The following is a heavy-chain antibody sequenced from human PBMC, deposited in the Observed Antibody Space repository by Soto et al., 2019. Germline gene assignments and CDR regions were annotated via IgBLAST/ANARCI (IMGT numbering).Heavy chain of an antibody. Sequence: GGSLRLSCAASGFTFSSYSMNWVRQAPGKGLEWVSSISCSSSYIYYADSVKGRFTISRDNAKNSLYLQMNSLRAEDTAVYYCAREGPVYEYSSSSESFDYWGQGTLVTVSS. CDR1: GFTFSSYS. D-gene: IGHD6-6*01. CDR2: ISCSSSYI. V-gene: IGHV3-21*01. J-gene: IGHJ4*02. CDR3: AREGPVYEYSSSSESFDY.